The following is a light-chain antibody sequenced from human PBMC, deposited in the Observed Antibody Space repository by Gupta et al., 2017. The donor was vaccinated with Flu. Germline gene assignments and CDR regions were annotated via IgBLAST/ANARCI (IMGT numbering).Light chain of an antibody. CDR3: QQYNSF. V-gene: IGKV1-5*03. Sequence: SVGDRVSITCRASQSISIGLAWYQPKPGKAPKLLIYKGCTLESGVPSRFSGSGTETEFTLTSRSLQPYDVATYHCQQYNSFFGPGTKVDIK. CDR2: KGC. J-gene: IGKJ3*01. CDR1: QSISIG.